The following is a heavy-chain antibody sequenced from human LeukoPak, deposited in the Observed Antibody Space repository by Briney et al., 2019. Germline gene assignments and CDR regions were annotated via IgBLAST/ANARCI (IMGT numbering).Heavy chain of an antibody. D-gene: IGHD5-24*01. CDR1: GFTFSSYY. J-gene: IGHJ4*02. V-gene: IGHV3-7*05. Sequence: GGSLRLSCAASGFTFSSYYMSWVRQAPGKGLEWVATIKQDGSEKYYVDSLKGRFTISRDNAKNSLYLQMNILRVEDTAVYYCARGAWRQFDNWGQGPLVTVSS. CDR2: IKQDGSEK. CDR3: ARGAWRQFDN.